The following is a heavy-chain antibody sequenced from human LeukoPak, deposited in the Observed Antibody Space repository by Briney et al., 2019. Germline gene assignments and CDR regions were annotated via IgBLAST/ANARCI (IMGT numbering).Heavy chain of an antibody. V-gene: IGHV3-43*02. CDR3: ASESGYYYDSSGTSA. Sequence: GGSLRLSCAASGFTFDDYAMHWVRQAPGKGLEWVSLISGDGGSSYYADSVKGRFTISRDNSKNSLYLQMNSLRTEDTALYYCASESGYYYDSSGTSAWGQGTLVTVSS. CDR1: GFTFDDYA. J-gene: IGHJ5*02. CDR2: ISGDGGSS. D-gene: IGHD3-22*01.